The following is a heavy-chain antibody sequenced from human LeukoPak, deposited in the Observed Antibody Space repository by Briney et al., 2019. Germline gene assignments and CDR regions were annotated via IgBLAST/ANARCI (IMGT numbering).Heavy chain of an antibody. CDR1: GFTFSTYW. CDR3: AKDRVGYEGPFDY. CDR2: ISWNSGSI. D-gene: IGHD5-12*01. Sequence: GGSLRLSCAASGFTFSTYWMHWVRQAPGKGLEWVSGISWNSGSIGYADSVKGRFTISRDNAKNSLYLQMNSLRAEDTAVYYCAKDRVGYEGPFDYWGQGTLVTVSS. V-gene: IGHV3-9*01. J-gene: IGHJ4*02.